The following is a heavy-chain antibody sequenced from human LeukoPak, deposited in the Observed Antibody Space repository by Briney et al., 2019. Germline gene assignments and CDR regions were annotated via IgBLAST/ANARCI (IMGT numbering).Heavy chain of an antibody. CDR2: ISAYNGNT. V-gene: IGHV1-18*01. CDR3: ARDPQGAAAGSFDY. Sequence: ASVKVSCKASGYTFTSYGISWVRQAPGQGLEWMGWISAYNGNTNYAQKLRGRVTMTTDTSTSTAYMELRSLRSDDTAVYYCARDPQGAAAGSFDYWGQGTLVTVSS. CDR1: GYTFTSYG. D-gene: IGHD6-13*01. J-gene: IGHJ4*02.